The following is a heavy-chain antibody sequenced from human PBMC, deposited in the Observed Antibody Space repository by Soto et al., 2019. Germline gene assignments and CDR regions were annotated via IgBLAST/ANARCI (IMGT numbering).Heavy chain of an antibody. D-gene: IGHD6-6*01. CDR1: GGSFSGYY. CDR2: INHSGST. Sequence: SETLSLTCAVYGGSFSGYYWSWIRQPPGKGLEWIGEINHSGSTNYNPSLKSRVTISVDTSKNQFSLKLSSVTAADTAVYYCASEYSSSLGGMDVWGQGTTVTVSS. CDR3: ASEYSSSLGGMDV. J-gene: IGHJ6*02. V-gene: IGHV4-34*01.